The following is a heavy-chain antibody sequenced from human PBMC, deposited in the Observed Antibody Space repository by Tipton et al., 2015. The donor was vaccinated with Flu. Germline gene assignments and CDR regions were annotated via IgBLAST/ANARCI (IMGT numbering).Heavy chain of an antibody. CDR1: GFTVTSSY. Sequence: QLVQSGGGLIQPGGSLRLSCAASGFTVTSSYMSWVRQAPGKGLDWVSVIYGGGTTDYADSVKGRFTISRGKSKNALYHEMSGLRAEGTAVYYCAKGQGGVSGIRGGGAAEYWGQGTLVTVSS. V-gene: IGHV3-53*01. D-gene: IGHD1-26*01. CDR2: IYGGGTT. J-gene: IGHJ4*02. CDR3: AKGQGGVSGIRGGGAAEY.